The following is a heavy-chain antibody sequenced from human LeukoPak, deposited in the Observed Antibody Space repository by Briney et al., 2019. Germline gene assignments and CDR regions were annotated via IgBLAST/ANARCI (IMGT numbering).Heavy chain of an antibody. J-gene: IGHJ4*02. Sequence: SETLSLTCTVSGVSINGYYWSWIRQPPGKGLEWIEYIYYSGSSNNNPSLKSRVTISVDTSKNQFSLNLSSVTAADTAVYYCAREPANDYGDYGSGDYWGQGTLVTVSS. CDR2: IYYSGSS. CDR1: GVSINGYY. D-gene: IGHD4-17*01. CDR3: AREPANDYGDYGSGDY. V-gene: IGHV4-59*12.